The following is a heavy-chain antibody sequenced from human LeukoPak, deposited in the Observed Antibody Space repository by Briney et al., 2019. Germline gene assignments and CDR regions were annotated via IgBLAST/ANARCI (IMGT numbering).Heavy chain of an antibody. CDR2: FDPEDGET. Sequence: ASVKVSCKVSGYTLTELSMHWVRQAPGIGLEWMGGFDPEDGETIYAQKFQGRVTMTEDTSTDTAYMELSSPRSEDTAVYYCATVVPAAIRFDPWGQGTLVTVSS. CDR3: ATVVPAAIRFDP. V-gene: IGHV1-24*01. J-gene: IGHJ5*02. D-gene: IGHD2-2*01. CDR1: GYTLTELS.